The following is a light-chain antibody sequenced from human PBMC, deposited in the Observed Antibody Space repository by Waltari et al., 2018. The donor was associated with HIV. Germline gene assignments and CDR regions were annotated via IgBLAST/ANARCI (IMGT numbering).Light chain of an antibody. Sequence: QVVLTQSPSASASLGASVKITCTLSSGHTPYAIAWHQQQPEKGPRFLMKVNSDGSLTKGDEIPVRFSGSASGPERSLTISSLQSEDEGDYYCQTWGAGIVVFGGGTKLSVL. CDR3: QTWGAGIVV. J-gene: IGLJ2*01. CDR1: SGHTPYA. V-gene: IGLV4-69*01. CDR2: VNSDGSL.